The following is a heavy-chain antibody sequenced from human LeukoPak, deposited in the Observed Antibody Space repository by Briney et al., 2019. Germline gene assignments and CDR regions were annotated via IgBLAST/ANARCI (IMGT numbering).Heavy chain of an antibody. D-gene: IGHD3-10*01. CDR1: GYTFTSYG. CDR3: ARGRDGSGMIYFDY. V-gene: IGHV1-18*01. J-gene: IGHJ4*02. Sequence: ASVNVSCKASGYTFTSYGISWVRQAPGQGLEWMGWISAYNGNTNQAQKRQGRVTMATDTSTSTAYMELRSLRSDATAVYYCARGRDGSGMIYFDYWGQGTLVTVSS. CDR2: ISAYNGNT.